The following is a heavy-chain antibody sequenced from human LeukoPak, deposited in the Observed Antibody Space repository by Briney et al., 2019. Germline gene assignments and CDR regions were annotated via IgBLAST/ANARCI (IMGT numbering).Heavy chain of an antibody. CDR1: GYNFPNYW. CDR3: ARRRPRSPFDP. V-gene: IGHV5-51*01. Sequence: GESLKISCKGSGYNFPNYWIGWVRQMPGKGLEWLGIIYPGDSTTRYSPSFQGQVTVSADKSINTAYLQWSSLKASDTAMYYCARRRPRSPFDPWGQGTLVTVSS. CDR2: IYPGDSTT. J-gene: IGHJ5*02.